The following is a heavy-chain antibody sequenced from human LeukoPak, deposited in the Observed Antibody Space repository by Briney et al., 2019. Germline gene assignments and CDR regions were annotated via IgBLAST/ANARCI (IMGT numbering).Heavy chain of an antibody. CDR2: IYYSGST. CDR3: ARHRRVGSSLDYYSMDV. J-gene: IGHJ6*02. CDR1: GGSISSYY. V-gene: IGHV4-59*08. D-gene: IGHD6-13*01. Sequence: PETLSLTCTVSGGSISSYYWSWIRQPPGKGLEWIGYIYYSGSTNYNPSLKSRVTISVDTSKNQFSLKLSSVTAADTAVYYCARHRRVGSSLDYYSMDVWGQGTTVTVSS.